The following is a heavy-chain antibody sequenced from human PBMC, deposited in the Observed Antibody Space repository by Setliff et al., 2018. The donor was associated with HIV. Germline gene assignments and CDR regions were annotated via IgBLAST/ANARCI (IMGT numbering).Heavy chain of an antibody. CDR3: ARGVLYGLSEY. CDR1: GGSISTYY. Sequence: PSGTLSLTCTVSGGSISTYYGSWIRQAPGEGLEWIGYIFYTESTNYTPSIKSTNYNPSLQSRVTVSLDTTQIQFSLNLRSDDTATYYCARGVLYGLSEYWGTGSLVTVSS. V-gene: IGHV4-59*01. CDR2: IFYTESTNYTPSIKST. D-gene: IGHD3-10*01. J-gene: IGHJ4*02.